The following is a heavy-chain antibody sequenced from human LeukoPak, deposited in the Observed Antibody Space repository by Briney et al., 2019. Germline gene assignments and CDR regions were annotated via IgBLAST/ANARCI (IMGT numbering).Heavy chain of an antibody. D-gene: IGHD3-10*01. Sequence: GGSLRLSCAASGFTFDDYAMHWVRQAPGKGLEWVSGISWNSGSIGYADSVKGRFTISRDNAKNSLYLQMNSLRAEDTALYYCEKDKHYYGSGTICDWGQGTLVTVSS. CDR3: EKDKHYYGSGTICD. CDR2: ISWNSGSI. V-gene: IGHV3-9*01. CDR1: GFTFDDYA. J-gene: IGHJ4*02.